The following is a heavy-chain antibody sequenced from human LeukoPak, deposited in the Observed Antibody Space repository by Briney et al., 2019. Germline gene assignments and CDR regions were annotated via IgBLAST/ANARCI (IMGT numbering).Heavy chain of an antibody. Sequence: GGSLRLSCAASGFFFSNYAMSWVRQAPGKGLEWVSGVTSAGTSTFNADSVKGRFTISRDNSKNTLYLQMNSLRVEDTAVYYCAKSADSSGYYYFDYWGQGTLVTVSS. V-gene: IGHV3-23*01. CDR2: VTSAGTST. CDR1: GFFFSNYA. D-gene: IGHD3-22*01. CDR3: AKSADSSGYYYFDY. J-gene: IGHJ4*02.